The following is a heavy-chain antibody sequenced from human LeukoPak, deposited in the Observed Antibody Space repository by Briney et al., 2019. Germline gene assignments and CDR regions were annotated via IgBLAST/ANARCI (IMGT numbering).Heavy chain of an antibody. Sequence: ESGPTLVNPTQTLTLTCTFSGFSLSTSGVGVGWIPQPPGKALEWLALIYWDDDKRYSPSLKSRLTITKDTSKNQVVLTMTNMDPVDTATYYCAHRRYDILTGYSAFDYWGQGTLVTVSS. D-gene: IGHD3-9*01. CDR2: IYWDDDK. V-gene: IGHV2-5*02. J-gene: IGHJ4*02. CDR3: AHRRYDILTGYSAFDY. CDR1: GFSLSTSGVG.